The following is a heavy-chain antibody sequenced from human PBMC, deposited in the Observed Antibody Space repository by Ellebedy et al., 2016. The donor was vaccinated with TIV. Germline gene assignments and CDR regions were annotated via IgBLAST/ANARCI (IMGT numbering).Heavy chain of an antibody. V-gene: IGHV1-18*01. J-gene: IGHJ3*02. D-gene: IGHD1-14*01. Sequence: ASVKVSXKASGYTFTTYSITWVRQAPGQGLEWMAWISTSYGDTTYAQKLQDRVTLTTDTSTSTVYMEMRSLTSDDPAVYYCARGTGSGDAFHIWGQGTMVTVSS. CDR1: GYTFTTYS. CDR3: ARGTGSGDAFHI. CDR2: ISTSYGDT.